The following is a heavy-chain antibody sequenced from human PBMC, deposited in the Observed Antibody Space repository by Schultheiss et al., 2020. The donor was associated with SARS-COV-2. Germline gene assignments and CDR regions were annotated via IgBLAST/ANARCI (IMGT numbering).Heavy chain of an antibody. D-gene: IGHD6-13*01. CDR1: GYTFTSYG. CDR3: ATSSSWYLGFDY. V-gene: IGHV1-18*01. J-gene: IGHJ4*02. Sequence: ASVKVSCKASGYTFTSYGISWVRQAPGQGLEWMGWISAYNGNTNYAQKLQGRVTMTTETSTTTAYMELRSLRSDDTAVYYCATSSSWYLGFDYWGQGTLVTVSS. CDR2: ISAYNGNT.